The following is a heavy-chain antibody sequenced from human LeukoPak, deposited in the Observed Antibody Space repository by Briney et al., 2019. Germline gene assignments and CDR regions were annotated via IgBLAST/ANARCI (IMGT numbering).Heavy chain of an antibody. Sequence: PGGSLRLSCAASGFTFSSYAMSWVRQAPGKGLEWVSAISGSGGSTYYADSVKGRLTISRDNSKNTLYLQMNSLRAEDTAVYYCAKDLRYSSSLGYFDYWGQGTLVTVSS. CDR1: GFTFSSYA. V-gene: IGHV3-23*01. J-gene: IGHJ4*02. CDR2: ISGSGGST. D-gene: IGHD6-13*01. CDR3: AKDLRYSSSLGYFDY.